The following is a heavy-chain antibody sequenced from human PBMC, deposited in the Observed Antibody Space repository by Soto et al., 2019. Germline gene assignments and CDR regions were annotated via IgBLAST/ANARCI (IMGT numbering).Heavy chain of an antibody. CDR2: ISGSGGST. J-gene: IGHJ3*02. CDR3: AKAFIRRGVTPLGAFDI. D-gene: IGHD1-20*01. V-gene: IGHV3-23*01. Sequence: XGSLRLTCAAFGFTFTSFAKTWVRQAPGKGLEWVSTISGSGGSTCYADSVKGRFTISRDNSKNTLYLQMDSLRAEDTAVYYCAKAFIRRGVTPLGAFDIWGHGTMVTVSS. CDR1: GFTFTSFA.